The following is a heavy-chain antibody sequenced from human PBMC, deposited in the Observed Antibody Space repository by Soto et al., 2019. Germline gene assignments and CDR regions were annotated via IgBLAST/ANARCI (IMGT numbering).Heavy chain of an antibody. Sequence: SETLSLTCTVSGGSISSSSYYWGWIRQPPGKGLEWIGSIYYSGSTYYNPSLKSRVTISVDTSKNQFSLKLSSVTAADTAVYYCARGVKAAAGTRRSPNWFDPWGQGTLVTVS. D-gene: IGHD6-13*01. CDR2: IYYSGST. CDR1: GGSISSSSYY. J-gene: IGHJ5*02. CDR3: ARGVKAAAGTRRSPNWFDP. V-gene: IGHV4-39*01.